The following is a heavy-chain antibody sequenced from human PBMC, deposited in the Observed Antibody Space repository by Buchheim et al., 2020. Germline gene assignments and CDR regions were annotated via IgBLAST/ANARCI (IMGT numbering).Heavy chain of an antibody. CDR3: ARFPVYYYDSSGDFDY. CDR1: GFTFSSYW. CDR2: IKQDGSGK. Sequence: EVQLVESGGGLVQPGGSLRLSCAASGFTFSSYWMSWVRQAPGKGLEWVANIKQDGSGKYYVDSVKGRFTISRDNAKNSLYLQMNSLRAEDTAVYYCARFPVYYYDSSGDFDYWGQGTL. D-gene: IGHD3-22*01. V-gene: IGHV3-7*01. J-gene: IGHJ4*02.